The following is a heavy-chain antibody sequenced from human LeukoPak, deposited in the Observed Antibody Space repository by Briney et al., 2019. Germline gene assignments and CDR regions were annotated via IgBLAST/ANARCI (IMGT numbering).Heavy chain of an antibody. CDR2: IFTSGST. D-gene: IGHD6-19*01. Sequence: SETLSLTCTVSGCSFSTYYWSWIRQPAGKGLEWIGRIFTSGSTNSNPSLQSRVTMSVDTSKNQFSLKLNSVTAADTAVYYCASDVGGSGSNFDYWGQGTLVTVSS. V-gene: IGHV4-4*07. CDR1: GCSFSTYY. CDR3: ASDVGGSGSNFDY. J-gene: IGHJ4*02.